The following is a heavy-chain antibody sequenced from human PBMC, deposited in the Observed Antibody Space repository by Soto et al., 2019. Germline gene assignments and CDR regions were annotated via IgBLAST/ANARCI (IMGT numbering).Heavy chain of an antibody. J-gene: IGHJ4*02. V-gene: IGHV3-23*01. CDR3: AKESGVLEWLSAFDY. D-gene: IGHD3-3*01. Sequence: GGSLRLSCTASGFTFSSYAMNWVRQAPGKGLEWVSVIGDSGDITYYADSVKGRFTISRDNSKNTLYLQMNSLRAEDTAVYYCAKESGVLEWLSAFDYWGQGTLVTVSS. CDR1: GFTFSSYA. CDR2: IGDSGDIT.